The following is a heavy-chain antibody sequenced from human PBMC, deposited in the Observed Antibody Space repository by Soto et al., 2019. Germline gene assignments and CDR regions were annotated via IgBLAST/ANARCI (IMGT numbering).Heavy chain of an antibody. V-gene: IGHV5-51*01. CDR3: ARPGPAGTEENWFDP. D-gene: IGHD1-1*01. CDR1: GYSFTSYW. J-gene: IGHJ5*02. CDR2: IYPGDSDT. Sequence: GESLKISCKGSGYSFTSYWIGWVRQMPGKGLEWMGIIYPGDSDTRYSPSFQGQVTISADKSISTAYLQWSSLKASDTAMYYCARPGPAGTEENWFDPWGQGTLVTVSS.